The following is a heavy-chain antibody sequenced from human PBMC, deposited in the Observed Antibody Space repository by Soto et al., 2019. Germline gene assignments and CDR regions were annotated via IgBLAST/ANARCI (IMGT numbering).Heavy chain of an antibody. CDR2: VSAYNGNT. Sequence: GASVKVSCKASGYTFTSYGISWVRQAPGQGLEWMGWVSAYNGNTNYAQKLQGRVTMTTDTSTSTAYMELRSLRSDDTAVYYCARVPFWSGYYTAPAFDPWGQGTLVTVSS. CDR1: GYTFTSYG. V-gene: IGHV1-18*01. CDR3: ARVPFWSGYYTAPAFDP. J-gene: IGHJ5*02. D-gene: IGHD3-3*01.